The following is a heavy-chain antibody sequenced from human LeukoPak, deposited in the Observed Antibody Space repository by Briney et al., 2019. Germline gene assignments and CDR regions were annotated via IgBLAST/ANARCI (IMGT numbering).Heavy chain of an antibody. V-gene: IGHV3-73*01. CDR1: GFTFSGSA. CDR3: TRHGGGDTAMVVDY. Sequence: GGSLRLSCADSGFTFSGSAMHWVRQASGKGLEWVGRIRSKANSYATAYAASVKGRFTISRDDSKNTAYLQMNSLKTEDTAVYYCTRHGGGDTAMVVDYWGQGTLVTVSS. D-gene: IGHD5-18*01. CDR2: IRSKANSYAT. J-gene: IGHJ4*02.